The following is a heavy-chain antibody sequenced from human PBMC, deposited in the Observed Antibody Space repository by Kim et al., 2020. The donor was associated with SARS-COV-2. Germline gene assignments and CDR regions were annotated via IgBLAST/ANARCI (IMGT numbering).Heavy chain of an antibody. CDR1: GGSISSSSHY. J-gene: IGHJ2*01. D-gene: IGHD6-19*01. Sequence: SETLSLTCTVSGGSISSSSHYWGWIRQPPGKGLEWIGIIYYSGSTFYNPSLKSRVTISVDTSKSQFSLRLSSVTATDTAVFFCARHVYSGGWYGESNHWHIDLWGRGTLVTVSS. CDR3: ARHVYSGGWYGESNHWHIDL. V-gene: IGHV4-39*01. CDR2: IYYSGST.